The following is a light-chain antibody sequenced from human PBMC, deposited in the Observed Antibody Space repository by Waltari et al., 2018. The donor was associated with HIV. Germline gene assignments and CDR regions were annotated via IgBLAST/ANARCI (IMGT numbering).Light chain of an antibody. Sequence: QTVVTPDPSLTVSPGRTVPPTCPSITRAVTSGYYPNWFQQNPGQAPRALIYSTGNRRSWTPARFSGSLLGGKAALTLSGVQPEDEAEYYCLLTYGGAQRYVFGTGTKVIVL. CDR3: LLTYGGAQRYV. V-gene: IGLV7-43*01. CDR2: STG. J-gene: IGLJ1*01. CDR1: TRAVTSGYY.